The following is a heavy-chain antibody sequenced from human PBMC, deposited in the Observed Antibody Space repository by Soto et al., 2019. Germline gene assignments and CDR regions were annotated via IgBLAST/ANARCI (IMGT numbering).Heavy chain of an antibody. CDR2: IYYSGST. J-gene: IGHJ4*02. Sequence: SETLSLTCTVSGGSISSSSYYWGWIRQPPGKGLEWIGRIYYSGSTYYNPSLKSRVTISVDTSKNQFSLKLSSVTAADTAVYYCARRIMYGSGSYSFDYWGQGTLVTVSS. D-gene: IGHD3-10*01. CDR3: ARRIMYGSGSYSFDY. V-gene: IGHV4-39*01. CDR1: GGSISSSSYY.